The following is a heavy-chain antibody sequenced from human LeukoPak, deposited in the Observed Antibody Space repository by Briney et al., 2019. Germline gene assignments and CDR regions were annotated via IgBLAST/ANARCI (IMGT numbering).Heavy chain of an antibody. CDR1: GFTFSSYE. V-gene: IGHV3-48*03. CDR3: ARETMAEPYYYYMDV. Sequence: RPGGSLRLSCAASGFTFSSYEMNWVRQAPGKGLEWVSYISSSGSTIYYADSVKGRFTISRDNAKNSLYLQMNSLRAEDTAVYYCARETMAEPYYYYMDVWGKGTTVTDSS. J-gene: IGHJ6*03. D-gene: IGHD5-24*01. CDR2: ISSSGSTI.